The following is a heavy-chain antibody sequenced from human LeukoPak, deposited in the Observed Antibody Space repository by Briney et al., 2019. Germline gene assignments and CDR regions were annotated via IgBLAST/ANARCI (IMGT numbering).Heavy chain of an antibody. Sequence: SETLSLTCTVSGGSISRYYWSWVRQPPGKGREWIGYIYYSGSTNYNPSLKSRVTISVDTAKNQFSLKLSSVTAADTAVYYCARGSGYEIDYWGQGTLVTVSS. CDR2: IYYSGST. CDR1: GGSISRYY. D-gene: IGHD5-12*01. J-gene: IGHJ4*02. V-gene: IGHV4-59*01. CDR3: ARGSGYEIDY.